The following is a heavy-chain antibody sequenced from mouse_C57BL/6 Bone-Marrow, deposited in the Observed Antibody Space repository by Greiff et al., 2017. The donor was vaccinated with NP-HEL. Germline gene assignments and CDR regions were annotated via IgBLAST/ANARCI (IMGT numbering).Heavy chain of an antibody. Sequence: QVQLQQSGPGLVQPSQSLSITCTVSGFSLTSYGVHWVRQSPGKGLEWLGVIWSGGSTDYNAAFISRLSISKDNSKSQVFFKMNSLQAYDTSIYYCARRGYGSTLYFDYWGQGTTLTVSS. CDR3: ARRGYGSTLYFDY. CDR2: IWSGGST. J-gene: IGHJ2*01. CDR1: GFSLTSYG. D-gene: IGHD1-1*01. V-gene: IGHV2-2*01.